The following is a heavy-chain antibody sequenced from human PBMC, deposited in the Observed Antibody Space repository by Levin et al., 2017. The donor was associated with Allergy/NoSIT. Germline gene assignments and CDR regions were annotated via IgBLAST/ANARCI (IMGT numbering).Heavy chain of an antibody. CDR1: GFPFSNYG. CDR2: ITSDGGVK. J-gene: IGHJ6*03. Sequence: PGESLKISCAASGFPFSNYGIYWVRQAPGKGLDWVALITSDGGVKFYTDSVKGRFTISRDNSRETLYLQMNNLRPDDTAVYYCAKGGDMDVWGNGTTVIVSS. CDR3: AKGGDMDV. V-gene: IGHV3-30*18.